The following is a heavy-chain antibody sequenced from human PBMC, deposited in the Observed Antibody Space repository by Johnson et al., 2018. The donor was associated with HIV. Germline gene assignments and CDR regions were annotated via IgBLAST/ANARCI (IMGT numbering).Heavy chain of an antibody. V-gene: IGHV3-7*03. CDR3: VRDVGPLDI. J-gene: IGHJ3*02. Sequence: VQLVESGGGVVQPGRSLRLSCAASGFTFSSYAMHWVRQAPGDRLERLTTINKDGGEEYYVDSVKGRFTISRDNARNSLYLQMNSLRVEDTAVYYCVRDVGPLDIWGQGTLVTVS. CDR1: GFTFSSYA. CDR2: INKDGGEE.